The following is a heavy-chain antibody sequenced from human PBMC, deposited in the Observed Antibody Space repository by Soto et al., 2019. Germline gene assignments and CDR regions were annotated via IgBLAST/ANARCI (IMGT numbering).Heavy chain of an antibody. CDR2: IHDSGNT. CDR3: ARDRTTFSDSRYYFYAMDV. CDR1: GGSISPYF. J-gene: IGHJ6*02. V-gene: IGHV4-59*01. D-gene: IGHD3-9*01. Sequence: PSETLSLTCTVSGGSISPYFWSWIRQPPGKGLEWIGYIHDSGNTRYNPSLKSRVTISVDTSKNQFSLNLSSVTAADTAVYYCARDRTTFSDSRYYFYAMDVWGPGTTVT.